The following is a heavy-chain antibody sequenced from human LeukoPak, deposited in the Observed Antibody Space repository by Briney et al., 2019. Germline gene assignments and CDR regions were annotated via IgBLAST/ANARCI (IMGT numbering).Heavy chain of an antibody. D-gene: IGHD1-26*01. V-gene: IGHV4-39*01. Sequence: SETLSLTCTVSGGSISSSSYYWGWIRQPPGKGLEWIGSIYYSGSTYYNPSLKSRVTISVDTSKNQFSLKLSSVTAADTAVYYCASSIVGAPLDYWGQGTLVTVSS. CDR3: ASSIVGAPLDY. CDR2: IYYSGST. J-gene: IGHJ4*02. CDR1: GGSISSSSYY.